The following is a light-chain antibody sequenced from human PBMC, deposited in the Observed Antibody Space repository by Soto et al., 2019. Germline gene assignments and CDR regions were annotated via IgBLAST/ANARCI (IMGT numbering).Light chain of an antibody. V-gene: IGKV1-9*01. CDR3: QQLASYVPLT. Sequence: DIPLTQSPSFLSASVGDRVTITCRASQGVGNYLAWYQQRPGKAPNLLIYDASTLHSGVPSRFSGSGSGTEFTLTISSLQPEDFATYYCQQLASYVPLTFGGGTKVQIK. CDR2: DAS. CDR1: QGVGNY. J-gene: IGKJ4*01.